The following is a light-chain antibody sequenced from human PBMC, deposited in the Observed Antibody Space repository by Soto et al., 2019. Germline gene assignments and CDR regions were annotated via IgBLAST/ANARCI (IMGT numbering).Light chain of an antibody. CDR1: RSDVGGYKH. V-gene: IGLV2-14*03. CDR2: DVS. CDR3: SSYTSVNLYV. J-gene: IGLJ1*01. Sequence: QSVLTQPASLSGSPGQSISIPCTGTRSDVGGYKHVSWYQQHPGKVPRLIIFDVSSRPSGVSHRFSGSKSGDTASLTISGLQAEDEADYYCSSYTSVNLYVFGTGTKVTVL.